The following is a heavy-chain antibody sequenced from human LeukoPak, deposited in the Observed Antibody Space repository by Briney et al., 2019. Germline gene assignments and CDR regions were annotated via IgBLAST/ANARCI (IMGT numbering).Heavy chain of an antibody. CDR2: INHSGST. CDR3: ARATYYDFWSGYFEAFDI. D-gene: IGHD3-3*01. Sequence: SETLSLTCAVYGGSFSGYYWSWIRQPPGKGLEWIGEINHSGSTNYNPSLKSRVTISVDTSKNQFSLKLSSVTAADPAVYYCARATYYDFWSGYFEAFDIWGQGTMVTVSS. V-gene: IGHV4-34*01. CDR1: GGSFSGYY. J-gene: IGHJ3*02.